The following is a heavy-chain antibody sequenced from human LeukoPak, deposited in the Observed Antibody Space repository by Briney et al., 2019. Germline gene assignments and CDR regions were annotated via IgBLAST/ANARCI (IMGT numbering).Heavy chain of an antibody. CDR3: ARAFGSSAYYYY. V-gene: IGHV1-2*02. Sequence: ASVKVSCKASGYTFTGYYMHWVRQAPGQGLDWMGWINPDSGGTYYAQRFQGRVTMTRDTSISTAYMELSRLISNDSSVYYCARAFGSSAYYYYWGQGTLVTVSS. D-gene: IGHD3-22*01. CDR1: GYTFTGYY. J-gene: IGHJ4*02. CDR2: INPDSGGT.